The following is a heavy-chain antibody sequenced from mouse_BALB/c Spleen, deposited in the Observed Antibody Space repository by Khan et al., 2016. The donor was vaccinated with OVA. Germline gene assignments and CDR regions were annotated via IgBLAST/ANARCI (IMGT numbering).Heavy chain of an antibody. CDR2: ISSSGNT. J-gene: IGHJ4*01. CDR3: ARDGSRYNYAMDY. D-gene: IGHD2-3*01. Sequence: EVQLQESGPGLAKPSQSLSLTCTVTGYSITSDYARNWIRQFPGNKLEWMGYISSSGNTNYNPALKSRISITRDTSKNQFFLQLNSVTTEDTATYYCARDGSRYNYAMDYWGQGTSVTVSS. V-gene: IGHV3-2*02. CDR1: GYSITSDYA.